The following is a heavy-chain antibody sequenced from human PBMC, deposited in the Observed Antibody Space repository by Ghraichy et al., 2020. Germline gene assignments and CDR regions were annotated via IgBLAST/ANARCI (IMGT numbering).Heavy chain of an antibody. CDR3: ARGQLLPIDVFDI. D-gene: IGHD3-16*01. Sequence: SQTLSLTCSVSRGSISGYYWSWIRQPPGKGLEWIGNIYYSGSTNYNPSLKSRVTISIDTFKNQFSLKLNSVTAADTAVYYCARGQLLPIDVFDIWGQGTVVTVSS. J-gene: IGHJ3*02. CDR2: IYYSGST. V-gene: IGHV4-59*01. CDR1: RGSISGYY.